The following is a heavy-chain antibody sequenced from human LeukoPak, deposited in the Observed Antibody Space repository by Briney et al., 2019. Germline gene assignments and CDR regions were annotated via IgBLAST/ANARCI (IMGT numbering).Heavy chain of an antibody. CDR2: IYYSGST. D-gene: IGHD1-26*01. CDR1: GGSISSSSYY. V-gene: IGHV4-39*01. Sequence: PSETLSLTCTVSGGSISSSSYYWCWIRQPPGKRLERIGSIYYSGSTYYNPSLKSRVTISLDTSNNQFSLKLSSVTDSDTAVYYCARLSDLRGAFDYWGQGTLVTVSS. J-gene: IGHJ4*02. CDR3: ARLSDLRGAFDY.